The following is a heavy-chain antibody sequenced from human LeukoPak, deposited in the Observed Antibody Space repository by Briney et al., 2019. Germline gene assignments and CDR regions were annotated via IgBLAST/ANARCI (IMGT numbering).Heavy chain of an antibody. CDR3: AKDRILSAGPSDYRDAFDI. J-gene: IGHJ3*02. CDR1: GGSFSGYY. V-gene: IGHV4-34*01. D-gene: IGHD4-11*01. CDR2: INHSGST. Sequence: SETLSLTCAVYGGSFSGYYWSWIRQPPGKGLEWIGEINHSGSTNYNPSLKSRVTISVDTSKNQFSLKLSSVTAEDTAVYYCAKDRILSAGPSDYRDAFDIWGQGTMVTVSS.